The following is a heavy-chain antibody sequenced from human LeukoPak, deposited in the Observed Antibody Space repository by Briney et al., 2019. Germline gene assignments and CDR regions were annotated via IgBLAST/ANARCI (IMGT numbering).Heavy chain of an antibody. CDR3: AKDRIAVAGVNWFDP. Sequence: GGSLRLSCAASGFTFSSYAMSWVRQAPGKGLGWVSAISGSGGSTYYADSVKGRFTISRDNSKNTLYLQMNSLRAEDTAVYYCAKDRIAVAGVNWFDPWGQGTLVTVSS. V-gene: IGHV3-23*01. D-gene: IGHD6-19*01. J-gene: IGHJ5*02. CDR1: GFTFSSYA. CDR2: ISGSGGST.